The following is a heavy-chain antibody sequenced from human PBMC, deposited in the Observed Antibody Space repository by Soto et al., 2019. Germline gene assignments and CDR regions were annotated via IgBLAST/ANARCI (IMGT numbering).Heavy chain of an antibody. V-gene: IGHV3-66*01. CDR3: AAGDYASGSRDY. D-gene: IGHD3-10*01. Sequence: EVQLVESGGGSVQPGGSLRLSCAASGFTVSSNSMSWFRQAPGRGLEWVSSIYSIGSADYADSVKGRFTISRDNSKNTMYLQMNSLRAEDTAVYYCAAGDYASGSRDYWGQGTLVTVSS. J-gene: IGHJ4*02. CDR2: IYSIGSA. CDR1: GFTVSSNS.